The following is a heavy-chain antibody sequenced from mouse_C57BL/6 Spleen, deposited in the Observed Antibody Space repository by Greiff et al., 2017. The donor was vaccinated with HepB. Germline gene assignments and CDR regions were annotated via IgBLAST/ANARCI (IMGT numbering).Heavy chain of an antibody. J-gene: IGHJ3*01. D-gene: IGHD1-1*01. CDR1: GYTFTDYY. CDR2: IYPGSGNT. V-gene: IGHV1-76*01. CDR3: ARNYGSK. Sequence: QVQLQQSGAELVRPGASVKLSCKASGYTFTDYYINWVKQRPGQGLEWIARIYPGSGNTYYNEKFKGKATLTAEKSSSTAYMQLSSLTSEDSAVYFCARNYGSKWGQGTLVTVSA.